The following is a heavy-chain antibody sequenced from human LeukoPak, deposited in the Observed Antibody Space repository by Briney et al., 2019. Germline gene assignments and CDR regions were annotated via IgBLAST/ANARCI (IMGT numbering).Heavy chain of an antibody. CDR2: IYYSGST. CDR3: ARSIAAWSYFDY. J-gene: IGHJ4*02. CDR1: GGSISSYY. V-gene: IGHV4-59*08. D-gene: IGHD6-6*01. Sequence: SETLSVTCTVSGGSISSYYWSWIRQPPGKGLEWIGYIYYSGSTNYNPSLKSRVTISVDTSKNQFSLKLSSVTAADTAVYYCARSIAAWSYFDYWGQGTLVTVSS.